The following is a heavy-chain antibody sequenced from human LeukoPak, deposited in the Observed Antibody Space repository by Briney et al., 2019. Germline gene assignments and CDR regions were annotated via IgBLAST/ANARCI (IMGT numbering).Heavy chain of an antibody. V-gene: IGHV4-59*11. Sequence: SSETLSLTCTVSGGSISGHYWSWIRQPPGKGLEWVGYIHYTGTTNYNPSLKSRVAISVDTSKNQFSLKLSSVAAADTAVYFCARDRTLCGGTSCPSHYFDSWGQGTLVTVSS. CDR1: GGSISGHY. CDR2: IHYTGTT. J-gene: IGHJ4*02. CDR3: ARDRTLCGGTSCPSHYFDS. D-gene: IGHD2-2*01.